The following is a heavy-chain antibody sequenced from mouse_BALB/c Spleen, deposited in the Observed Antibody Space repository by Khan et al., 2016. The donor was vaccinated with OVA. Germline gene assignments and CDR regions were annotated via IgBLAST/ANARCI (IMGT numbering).Heavy chain of an antibody. CDR1: GYTFTSHT. CDR3: ARRTTEYALDY. V-gene: IGHV1-4*01. CDR2: INPRSGYT. Sequence: LQESGAELARPGASVKMSCKASGYTFTSHTMHWVKQRPGQGLEWIGYINPRSGYTQSNQKFNDKATLTADISSSTAYMQLSSLTSEDSAVYYCARRTTEYALDYWGQGTSVTVSS. J-gene: IGHJ4*01. D-gene: IGHD2-14*01.